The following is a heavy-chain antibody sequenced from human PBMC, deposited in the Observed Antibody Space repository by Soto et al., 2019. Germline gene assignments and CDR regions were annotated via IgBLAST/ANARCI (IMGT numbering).Heavy chain of an antibody. CDR2: IIPIFGTA. D-gene: IGHD2-8*01. CDR3: ARDLLSGYCTNGVCYPRFDY. Sequence: ASVKVSCKASGGTFSSYAISWVRQAPGQGLEWMGGIIPIFGTANYAQKFQGRVTITADESTSTAYMELSSLRSEDTAVYYCARDLLSGYCTNGVCYPRFDYWGQGTLVTVSS. J-gene: IGHJ4*02. V-gene: IGHV1-69*13. CDR1: GGTFSSYA.